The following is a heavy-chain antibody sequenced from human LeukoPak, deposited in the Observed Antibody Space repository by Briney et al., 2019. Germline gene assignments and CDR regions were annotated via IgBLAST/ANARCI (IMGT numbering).Heavy chain of an antibody. D-gene: IGHD2-15*01. CDR2: INHSGST. Sequence: SETLSLTCAVYGGSFSDYYWSWIRQPPGKGLEWIGEINHSGSTNYNPSLKSRVTISEDTSKNQFSLKLSSVTAADTAVYYCARLVSQTEPRFDDWGQGTLVTVSS. CDR1: GGSFSDYY. V-gene: IGHV4-34*01. CDR3: ARLVSQTEPRFDD. J-gene: IGHJ4*02.